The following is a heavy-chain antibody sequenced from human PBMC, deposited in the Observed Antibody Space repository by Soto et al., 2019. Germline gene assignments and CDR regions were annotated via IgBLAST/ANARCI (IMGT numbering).Heavy chain of an antibody. CDR3: ARGSYYDYVCGGTRPAY. Sequence: GESLKISCKGSGYSFTSYWIGWVRQMPGKGLEWIGIIYPGDSDTRYSPSFQGQVTISADKSISTAYLQWSSLKASDTAMYYCARGSYYDYVCGGTRPAYWGQGTLVTVSS. CDR1: GYSFTSYW. D-gene: IGHD3-16*01. CDR2: IYPGDSDT. J-gene: IGHJ4*02. V-gene: IGHV5-51*01.